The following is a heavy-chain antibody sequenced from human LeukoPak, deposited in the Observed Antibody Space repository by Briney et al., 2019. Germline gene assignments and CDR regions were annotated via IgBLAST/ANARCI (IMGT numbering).Heavy chain of an antibody. V-gene: IGHV1-3*01. D-gene: IGHD6-19*01. J-gene: IGHJ4*02. CDR2: INAGNGNT. CDR1: GYTFTSYA. CDR3: ARFPYSSGWYYDY. Sequence: ASVKVSCKASGYTFTSYAMHWVRQAPGQRLEWMGWINAGNGNTEYSQKFRGRVTITRDTSASTAYMELSSLRSEDTAVYYCARFPYSSGWYYDYWGQGTLVTVSS.